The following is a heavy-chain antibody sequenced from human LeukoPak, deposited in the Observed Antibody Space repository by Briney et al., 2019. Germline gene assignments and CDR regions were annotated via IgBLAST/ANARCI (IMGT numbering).Heavy chain of an antibody. J-gene: IGHJ4*02. D-gene: IGHD5-12*01. Sequence: GGSLRLSCAASGFTFSSYAMHWVRQAPGKGLEWVAVISYDGSNKYYADSVKGRFTISRDNSKNTLYLQMSSLRAEDTAVYYCARRSVGYYFDYWGQGTLVTVSS. CDR3: ARRSVGYYFDY. V-gene: IGHV3-30*04. CDR2: ISYDGSNK. CDR1: GFTFSSYA.